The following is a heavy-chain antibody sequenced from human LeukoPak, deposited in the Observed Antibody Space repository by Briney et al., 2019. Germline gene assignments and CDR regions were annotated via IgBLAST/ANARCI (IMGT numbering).Heavy chain of an antibody. Sequence: KPSEALSLTCTVSGGSISSYYWSWIRQPAGKGLEWIGRIYTSGSTNYNPSLKSRVTMSVDTSKNQFSLKLSSVTAADTAVYYCARLRAVAGTWDYYYYYGMDVWGQGTTVTVSS. CDR1: GGSISSYY. CDR2: IYTSGST. D-gene: IGHD6-19*01. J-gene: IGHJ6*02. V-gene: IGHV4-4*07. CDR3: ARLRAVAGTWDYYYYYGMDV.